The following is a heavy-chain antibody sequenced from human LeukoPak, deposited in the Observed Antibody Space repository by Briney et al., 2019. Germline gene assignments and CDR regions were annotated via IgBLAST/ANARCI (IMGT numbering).Heavy chain of an antibody. CDR2: IDSDGTTT. V-gene: IGHV3-74*01. J-gene: IGHJ4*02. Sequence: GGSLRLSCAASGFSFRSYWMHWVRQAPGKGLVWVSDIDSDGTTTRYADSVKGRFTISRDNANNKLYLQMNSLRAEDMAVYYCARANGPPIDWGQGTLVTVSS. CDR1: GFSFRSYW. CDR3: ARANGPPID. D-gene: IGHD2-15*01.